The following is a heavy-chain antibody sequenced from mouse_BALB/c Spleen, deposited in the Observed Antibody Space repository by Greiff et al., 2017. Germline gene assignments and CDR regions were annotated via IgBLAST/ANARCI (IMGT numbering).Heavy chain of an antibody. D-gene: IGHD1-1*01. CDR2: IYPGNSDT. CDR1: GYSFTSYW. J-gene: IGHJ2*01. V-gene: IGHV1-5*01. CDR3: TRSSYGYYFDY. Sequence: DVQLQESGTVLARPGASVKMSCKASGYSFTSYWLHWVKQRPGQGLEWIGAIYPGNSDTSYNQKFKGKAKLTAVTSASTAYMELSSLTNEDSAVYYCTRSSYGYYFDYWGQGTTLTVSS.